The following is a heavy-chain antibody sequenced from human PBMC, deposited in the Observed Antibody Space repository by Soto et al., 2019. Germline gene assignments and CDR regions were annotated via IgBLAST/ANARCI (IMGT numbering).Heavy chain of an antibody. V-gene: IGHV1-3*01. CDR1: GYTFTSYA. CDR3: ARDPIVATFHRPLYYFDY. J-gene: IGHJ4*02. D-gene: IGHD5-12*01. Sequence: ASVTVSCKASGYTFTSYAMHWVRQAPGQRLEWMGWINAGNGNTKYSQKFQGRVTITRDTSASTAYMELSSLRSEDTAVYYCARDPIVATFHRPLYYFDYWGQGTLVTVSS. CDR2: INAGNGNT.